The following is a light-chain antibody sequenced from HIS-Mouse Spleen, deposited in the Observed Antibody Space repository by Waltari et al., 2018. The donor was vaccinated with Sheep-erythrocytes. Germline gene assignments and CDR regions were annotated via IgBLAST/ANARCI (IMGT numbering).Light chain of an antibody. J-gene: IGLJ3*02. CDR3: CSYAGSSTWV. CDR2: EGS. Sequence: QSALTQPASVSGSPGQSITISCTGTSSDVGSYNLVSWYQQHPGKAPNPMIYEGSRRPSGVSNRCSGSKSGNTASLTISGLQAEDEADYYCCSYAGSSTWVFGGGTKLTVL. CDR1: SSDVGSYNL. V-gene: IGLV2-23*01.